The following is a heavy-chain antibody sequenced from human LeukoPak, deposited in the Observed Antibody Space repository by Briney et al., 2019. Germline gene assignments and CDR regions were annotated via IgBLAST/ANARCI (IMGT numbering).Heavy chain of an antibody. Sequence: PSETLSLTCAVYGGSFSGYYWSWIRQPPGKGLEWIGEINHSGSTNYDPSLKSRVTISVDTSKNQFSLKLSSVTAADTAVYYCARVGPLWVGYYYFMDVWGKGTTVTISS. V-gene: IGHV4-34*01. CDR1: GGSFSGYY. D-gene: IGHD1-26*01. CDR3: ARVGPLWVGYYYFMDV. J-gene: IGHJ6*03. CDR2: INHSGST.